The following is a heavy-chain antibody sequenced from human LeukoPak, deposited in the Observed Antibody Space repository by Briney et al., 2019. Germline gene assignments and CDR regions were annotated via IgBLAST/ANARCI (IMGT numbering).Heavy chain of an antibody. Sequence: PGGSLRLSCAASGFTFSSYSMNWVRQAPGKGLEWVSSISYSSSYIYYADSVKGRFTISRDNAKNSLYLQMNSLRAEDTAVYYCARVRGSNYYFDYWGQGTLVTVSS. D-gene: IGHD6-13*01. V-gene: IGHV3-21*01. CDR2: ISYSSSYI. CDR1: GFTFSSYS. CDR3: ARVRGSNYYFDY. J-gene: IGHJ4*02.